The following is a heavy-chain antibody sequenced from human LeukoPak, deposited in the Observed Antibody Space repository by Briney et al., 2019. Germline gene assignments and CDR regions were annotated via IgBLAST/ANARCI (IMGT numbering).Heavy chain of an antibody. D-gene: IGHD6-13*01. CDR3: ARMRGVYSSSWYPYYYGMDV. Sequence: PSETLSLTCAVYGESLSGHYWTWIRQPPGKGLEWLGEINLSGDTYYNPSLKSRVTISVDTSKNQFSLKLSSVTAADTAVYYCARMRGVYSSSWYPYYYGMDVWGQGTTVTVSS. CDR2: INLSGDT. J-gene: IGHJ6*02. CDR1: GESLSGHY. V-gene: IGHV4-34*01.